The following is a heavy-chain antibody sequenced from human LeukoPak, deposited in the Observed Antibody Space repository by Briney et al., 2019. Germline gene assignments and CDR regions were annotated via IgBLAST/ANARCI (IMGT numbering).Heavy chain of an antibody. CDR1: GFTFSSYA. Sequence: GGSLRLSCAASGFTFSSYAMSWVRQPPGKGLECVSAISGSGGSTYYADSVKGRFTISRDNSKNTLYLQMNSLRAEDTAVYYRAKDRRGAEDYWGQGTLVTVSS. CDR3: AKDRRGAEDY. CDR2: ISGSGGST. J-gene: IGHJ4*02. D-gene: IGHD1-26*01. V-gene: IGHV3-23*01.